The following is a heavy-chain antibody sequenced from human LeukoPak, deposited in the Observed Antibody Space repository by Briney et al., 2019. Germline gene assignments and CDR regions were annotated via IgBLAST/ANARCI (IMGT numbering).Heavy chain of an antibody. CDR2: INHSGRT. CDR3: ATESGFNDY. V-gene: IGHV4-34*01. D-gene: IGHD3-3*01. Sequence: SETLSLTCAVYGDSFSAYYWSWIRQPPGKGLEWIGEINHSGRTNYSPSLKSRVTISVDTSNKQFSLKLSSVTAADTAVYYCATESGFNDYWGQGTLVTVSS. CDR1: GDSFSAYY. J-gene: IGHJ4*02.